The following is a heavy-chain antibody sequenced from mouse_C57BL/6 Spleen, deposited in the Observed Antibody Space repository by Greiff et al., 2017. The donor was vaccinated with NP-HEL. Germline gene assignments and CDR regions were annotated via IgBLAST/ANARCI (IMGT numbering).Heavy chain of an antibody. V-gene: IGHV1-15*01. CDR2: IDPETGGT. CDR3: TRDGYYYGSSLFAY. Sequence: VQLVESGAELVRPGASVTLSCKASGYTFTDYEMHWVKQTPVHGLEWIGAIDPETGGTAYNQKFKGKAILTADKSSSTAYMELRSLTSEDSAVYYCTRDGYYYGSSLFAYWGQGTLVTVSA. D-gene: IGHD1-1*01. CDR1: GYTFTDYE. J-gene: IGHJ3*01.